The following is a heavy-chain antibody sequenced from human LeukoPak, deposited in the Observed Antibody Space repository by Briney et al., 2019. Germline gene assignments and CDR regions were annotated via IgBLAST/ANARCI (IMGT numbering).Heavy chain of an antibody. D-gene: IGHD1-26*01. V-gene: IGHV4-39*07. J-gene: IGHJ4*02. CDR3: ASGSGSYYPFDY. CDR2: VYYTGTT. CDR1: GDSISGTSFY. Sequence: SETLSLTCTVSGDSISGTSFYWGWIRQPPGKGLEYIGSVYYTGTTYYNPSLKSRVTISVDKSKNQFSLKLTSVTAADTAVYYCASGSGSYYPFDYWGQGTLVTVSS.